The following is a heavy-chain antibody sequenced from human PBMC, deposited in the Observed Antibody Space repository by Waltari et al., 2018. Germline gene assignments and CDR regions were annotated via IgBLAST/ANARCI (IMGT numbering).Heavy chain of an antibody. J-gene: IGHJ3*02. CDR1: GGSTRTYY. CDR3: ARLKWADSAFDI. V-gene: IGHV4-59*01. D-gene: IGHD2-15*01. CDR2: IYYSGST. Sequence: QVQLQESGPGLVKPSETLSLTYTVPGGSTRTYYCSWIRQPPGKGLEWIGYIYYSGSTNFNPSLKSRVTISVDTSKNQFSLKLSSVTAADTAVYYCARLKWADSAFDIWGQGTMVTVSS.